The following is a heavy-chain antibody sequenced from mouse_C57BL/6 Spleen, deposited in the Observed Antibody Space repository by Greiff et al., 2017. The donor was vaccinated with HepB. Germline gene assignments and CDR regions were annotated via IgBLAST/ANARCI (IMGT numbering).Heavy chain of an antibody. J-gene: IGHJ3*01. CDR3: TRDHYDGYYTWFAY. D-gene: IGHD2-3*01. V-gene: IGHV5-9-1*02. CDR2: ISSGGDYI. Sequence: EVMLVESGEGLVKPGGSLKLSCAASGFTFSSYAMSWVRQTPEKRLEWVAYISSGGDYIYYADTVKGRFTISRDNARNTLYLQMSSLKSEDTAMYYCTRDHYDGYYTWFAYWGQGTLVTVSA. CDR1: GFTFSSYA.